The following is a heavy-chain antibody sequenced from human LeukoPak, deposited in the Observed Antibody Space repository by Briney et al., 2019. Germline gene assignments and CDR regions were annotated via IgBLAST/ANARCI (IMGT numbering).Heavy chain of an antibody. D-gene: IGHD4-17*01. CDR2: IKQDGSEK. CDR1: GFTFSSYS. CDR3: AAETTVTYYGLDV. V-gene: IGHV3-7*01. J-gene: IGHJ6*02. Sequence: HPGRSLRLSCAASGFTFSSYSMNWVRQAPGKGLEWVANIKQDGSEKYYVDSVKGRFTISRDNAKNSLYLQMNSLRAEDTAVYYCAAETTVTYYGLDVWGQGTTVTVSS.